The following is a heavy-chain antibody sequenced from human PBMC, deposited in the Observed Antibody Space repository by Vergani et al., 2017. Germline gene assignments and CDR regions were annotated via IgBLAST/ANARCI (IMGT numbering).Heavy chain of an antibody. D-gene: IGHD4-17*01. CDR1: SYSISSGYY. Sequence: QVQLQESGPGLVKPSETLSLTCTVSSYSISSGYYWGWIRQPPGKGLGWIGSIYHRGSTNYNPSLKSRVTISVDTSKNQFSLMLSSVTAADTAVYYCARGRYMTTVTRFDYWGQGTLVTVSS. V-gene: IGHV4-38-2*02. CDR2: IYHRGST. CDR3: ARGRYMTTVTRFDY. J-gene: IGHJ4*02.